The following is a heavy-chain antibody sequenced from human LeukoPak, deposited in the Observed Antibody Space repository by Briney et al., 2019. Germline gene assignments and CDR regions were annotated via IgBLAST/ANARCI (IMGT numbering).Heavy chain of an antibody. CDR1: GFTLSSFW. V-gene: IGHV3-7*01. Sequence: GGSLRPSCAGSGFTLSSFWMSWVRQAPGKGLEWVANIKQDGSEKYYVDSVKGRFTISRDNANNLLYLQMNSLRGEDTAVYYCTRDRSRAEDDWGQGTLVTVSS. J-gene: IGHJ4*02. CDR2: IKQDGSEK. CDR3: TRDRSRAEDD. D-gene: IGHD1-14*01.